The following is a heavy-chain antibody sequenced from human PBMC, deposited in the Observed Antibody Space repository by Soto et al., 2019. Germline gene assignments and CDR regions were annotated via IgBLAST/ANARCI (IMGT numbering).Heavy chain of an antibody. CDR1: GDSVSSNSAA. Sequence: SQTLSLTCAISGDSVSSNSAAWNWIRQSPSRGLEWLGRTYYRSKWYNDYAVSVKSQITINPDTSKNQFSLQLNSVTPEDTAVYYCARDNRDYGDYVDAFDIWGQGTMVTVSS. CDR2: TYYRSKWYN. V-gene: IGHV6-1*01. J-gene: IGHJ3*02. CDR3: ARDNRDYGDYVDAFDI. D-gene: IGHD4-17*01.